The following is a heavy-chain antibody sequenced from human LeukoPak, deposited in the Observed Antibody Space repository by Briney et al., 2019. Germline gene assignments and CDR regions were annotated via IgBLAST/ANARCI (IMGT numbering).Heavy chain of an antibody. CDR2: IYYSGST. J-gene: IGHJ6*02. V-gene: IGHV4-31*03. Sequence: SETLSLTCTVSGGSISSGGYYWSWIRQHPGKGLEWIGYIYYSGSTYYNPSLKSRVTISVDTSKNQFSLKLSSVTAADTAVYYCARVDGYCSSTSCFLYGMDVWGQGTTVTVSS. CDR3: ARVDGYCSSTSCFLYGMDV. D-gene: IGHD2-2*03. CDR1: GGSISSGGYY.